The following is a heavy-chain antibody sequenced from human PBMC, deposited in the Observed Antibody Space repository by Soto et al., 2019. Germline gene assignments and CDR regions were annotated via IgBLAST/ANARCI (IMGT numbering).Heavy chain of an antibody. D-gene: IGHD3-22*01. Sequence: SETLSLTCTVSGGSISSSSYYWGWIRQPPGKGLEWIGSIYYSGSTYYNPSLKSRVTISVDTSKNQFSLKLSSVTAADTAVYYCARHAREVEWLLLPPYFDYWGQGTLVTVSS. CDR1: GGSISSSSYY. CDR2: IYYSGST. CDR3: ARHAREVEWLLLPPYFDY. V-gene: IGHV4-39*01. J-gene: IGHJ4*02.